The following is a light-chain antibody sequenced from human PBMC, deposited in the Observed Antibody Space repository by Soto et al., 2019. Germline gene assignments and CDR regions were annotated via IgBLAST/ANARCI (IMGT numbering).Light chain of an antibody. J-gene: IGLJ1*01. CDR1: SSDVGSYTY. CDR3: SSYTGSSTPYV. V-gene: IGLV2-14*01. CDR2: EVS. Sequence: QSVLTQPASVSGSPGQSITISCTGTSSDVGSYTYVSWYQQHPGKAPQVMIYEVSYRPSGVSNRFSGSKSGNTASLTISGLQAEDEADYYCSSYTGSSTPYVFGTGTKLTVL.